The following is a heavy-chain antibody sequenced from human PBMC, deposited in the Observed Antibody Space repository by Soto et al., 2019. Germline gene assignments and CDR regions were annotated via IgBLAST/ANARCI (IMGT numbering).Heavy chain of an antibody. J-gene: IGHJ3*02. Sequence: QVQLAESGGGVVQPGRSLTITCAASGFTLGTYGMHWVRQAPGKGLEWVAVISNDGGDKSYSDSVMGRFTISRDTSKNTRFLQRNSLRAVDTAVYFCATEFFDSSGFYPSLDALDIWGQGTVVNVSS. CDR2: ISNDGGDK. CDR1: GFTLGTYG. D-gene: IGHD3-22*01. CDR3: ATEFFDSSGFYPSLDALDI. V-gene: IGHV3-30*03.